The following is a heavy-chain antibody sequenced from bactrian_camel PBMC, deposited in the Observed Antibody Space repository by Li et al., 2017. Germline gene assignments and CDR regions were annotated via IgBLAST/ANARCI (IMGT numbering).Heavy chain of an antibody. V-gene: IGHV3S53*01. CDR2: LDGDKPT. Sequence: HVQLVESGGGSVQAGGALRLSCAASGYLYSYYCMGWFRQAPGKGRELVARLDGDKPTRYISSVKGRFTIYRDNAKNTLYLQMTSLKTEDTAVYYCTADRRSGYTCSVDDYWGQGTQVTVS. D-gene: IGHD2*01. CDR3: TADRRSGYTCSVDDY. J-gene: IGHJ4*01. CDR1: GYLYSYYC.